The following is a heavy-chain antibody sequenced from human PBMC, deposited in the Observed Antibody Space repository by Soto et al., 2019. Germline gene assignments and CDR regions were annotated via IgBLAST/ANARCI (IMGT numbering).Heavy chain of an antibody. CDR2: ISYDGSNK. CDR3: ARRGYYYYSAGYWDKIHSDC. V-gene: IGHV3-30*03. CDR1: GFTFSSYG. D-gene: IGHD3-22*01. Sequence: GGSLRLSCAVSGFTFSSYGMHWVRQAPSKGLEWVAVISYDGSNKYYADSVKGRFTISRDNSKDTLYLQMNGLRAEDTAVYYCARRGYYYYSAGYWDKIHSDCWGQGALVTVSS. J-gene: IGHJ4*02.